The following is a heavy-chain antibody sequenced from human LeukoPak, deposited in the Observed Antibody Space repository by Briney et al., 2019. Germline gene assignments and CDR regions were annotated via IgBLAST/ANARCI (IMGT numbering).Heavy chain of an antibody. CDR1: GFIYSSYA. CDR2: NSGSGGST. Sequence: GGSLRLSCAASGFIYSSYAMSCVRQAPGKGLEWVLANSGSGGSTYYADSVKGRFTISRDNSKNTLYLQMNSLRAEDSAVYYYAKDYGAGSYYAFDYWGQGTLVTVSS. D-gene: IGHD3-10*01. CDR3: AKDYGAGSYYAFDY. J-gene: IGHJ4*02. V-gene: IGHV3-23*01.